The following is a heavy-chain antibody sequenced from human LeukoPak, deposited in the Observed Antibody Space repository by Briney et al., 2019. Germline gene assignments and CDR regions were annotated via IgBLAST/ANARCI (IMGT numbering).Heavy chain of an antibody. J-gene: IGHJ6*03. CDR2: INWNGGTT. Sequence: PGGSLSLSCAASGFTFSSYAMSWVRQAPGKGLEWVSGINWNGGTTDYAGSVKGRFTISRDNAKNSLYLQMNSLRAEDTALYYCVRASNEGSNGAYYYYYLAVWGKGTTVTVSS. CDR3: VRASNEGSNGAYYYYYLAV. D-gene: IGHD2-8*01. CDR1: GFTFSSYA. V-gene: IGHV3-20*04.